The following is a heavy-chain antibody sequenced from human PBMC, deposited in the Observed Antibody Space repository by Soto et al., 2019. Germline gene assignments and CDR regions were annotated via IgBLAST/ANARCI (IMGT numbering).Heavy chain of an antibody. CDR3: ARGTYSSTPGYYYYGMDV. D-gene: IGHD6-13*01. V-gene: IGHV1-2*04. Sequence: ASVKVSCKASGYTFTGYYMHWVRQAPGQGLEWMGWINPNSGGTNYAQKFQGWVTMTRDTSISTAYMELSRLRSDDTAVYYCARGTYSSTPGYYYYGMDVWGQGTTVTVSS. J-gene: IGHJ6*02. CDR1: GYTFTGYY. CDR2: INPNSGGT.